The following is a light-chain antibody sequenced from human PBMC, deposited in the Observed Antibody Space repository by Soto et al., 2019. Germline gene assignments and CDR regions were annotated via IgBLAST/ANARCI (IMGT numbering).Light chain of an antibody. CDR1: QSVSSNY. J-gene: IGKJ1*01. V-gene: IGKV3-20*01. CDR3: QQFGRSPPSWT. CDR2: GAS. Sequence: ETVLTQSPGTLSLSPGERATLSCRASQSVSSNYLAWYQQKPGQAPRLLIYGASTRATGIPDSFSGSGSGTYFTLTISRLEPEDFAVYYCQQFGRSPPSWTFGQGTKVEIK.